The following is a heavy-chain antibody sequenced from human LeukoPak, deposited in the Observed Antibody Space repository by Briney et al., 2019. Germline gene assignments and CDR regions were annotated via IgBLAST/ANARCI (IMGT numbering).Heavy chain of an antibody. CDR1: GGSISSSSYY. Sequence: PSETLSLTCTVSGGSISSSSYYWSWIRQPPGKGLEWIGYIYYSGSTNYNPSLKSRVTISVDTSKNQFSLKLSSVTAADTAVYYCARDNVRGSWFDPWGQGTLVTVSS. CDR2: IYYSGST. D-gene: IGHD3-16*01. J-gene: IGHJ5*02. CDR3: ARDNVRGSWFDP. V-gene: IGHV4-61*01.